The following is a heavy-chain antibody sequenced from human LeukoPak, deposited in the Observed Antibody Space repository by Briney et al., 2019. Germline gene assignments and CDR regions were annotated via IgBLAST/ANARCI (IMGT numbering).Heavy chain of an antibody. Sequence: GGSLRLSCAASGFTFSSYGMHWVRQAPGKGLEWVAFIRYDGSNKYYADSVKGRFTISRDNSKNTLYLQMNSLRAEDTAVYYCARDSGLYYDSSGYSYYFDYWGQGTLVTVSS. D-gene: IGHD3-22*01. CDR2: IRYDGSNK. CDR1: GFTFSSYG. CDR3: ARDSGLYYDSSGYSYYFDY. J-gene: IGHJ4*02. V-gene: IGHV3-30*02.